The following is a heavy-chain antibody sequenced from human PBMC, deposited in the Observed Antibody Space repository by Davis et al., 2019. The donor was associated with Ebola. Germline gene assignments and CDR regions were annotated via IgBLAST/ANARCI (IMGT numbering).Heavy chain of an antibody. D-gene: IGHD3-22*01. CDR1: GDSFSTHW. Sequence: PGGSLRLSCQDSGDSFSTHWIGWVRQMPGKGLEWMGTIYTGDSDTRYSPSFRGQVTISADKSISTAYLQWNSLKASDTAMYYCARRSGSFYGSSAYSNWGQGTLVTVSS. J-gene: IGHJ4*02. CDR2: IYTGDSDT. CDR3: ARRSGSFYGSSAYSN. V-gene: IGHV5-51*01.